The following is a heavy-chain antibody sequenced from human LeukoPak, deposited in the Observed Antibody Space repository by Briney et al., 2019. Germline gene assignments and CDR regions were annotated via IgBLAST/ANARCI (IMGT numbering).Heavy chain of an antibody. Sequence: PGGSLRLSCAASGFTFSSYWMHWVRQAPGKGLVWVSRINSDGSSTSYADSVKGRFTISRDNAKNSLYLQMNSLRAEDTALYYCAKDKAVAGGYFDLWGRGTLVTVSS. CDR3: AKDKAVAGGYFDL. V-gene: IGHV3-74*01. J-gene: IGHJ2*01. CDR2: INSDGSST. CDR1: GFTFSSYW. D-gene: IGHD6-19*01.